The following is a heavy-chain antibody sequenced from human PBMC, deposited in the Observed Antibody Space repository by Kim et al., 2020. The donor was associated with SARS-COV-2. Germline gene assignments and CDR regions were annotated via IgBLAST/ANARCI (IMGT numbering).Heavy chain of an antibody. J-gene: IGHJ4*02. CDR1: GFTFSSYA. V-gene: IGHV3-30*04. D-gene: IGHD5-12*01. Sequence: GGSLRLSCAASGFTFSSYAMHWVRQAPGKGLEWVAVISYDGSNKYYADSVKGRFTISRDNSKNTLYLQMNSLRAEDTAVYYCARDDLYDWGQGTLVTVSS. CDR2: ISYDGSNK. CDR3: ARDDLYD.